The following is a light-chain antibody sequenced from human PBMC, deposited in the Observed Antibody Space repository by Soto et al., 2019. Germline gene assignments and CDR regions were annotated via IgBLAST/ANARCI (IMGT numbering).Light chain of an antibody. V-gene: IGLV2-18*01. J-gene: IGLJ1*01. CDR2: EAS. Sequence: QSALTQPPSVSGSPGQSVTISCTGTSTDFVSYNRVSWYQQPPGTAPKLIIYEASNRPSGVPDRFSGSKSGNTASLTISGLQAADEADYYCSLYTSENTYVFGTATKVNV. CDR1: STDFVSYNR. CDR3: SLYTSENTYV.